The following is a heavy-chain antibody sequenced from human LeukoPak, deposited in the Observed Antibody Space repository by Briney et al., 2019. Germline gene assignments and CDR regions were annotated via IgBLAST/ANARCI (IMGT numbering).Heavy chain of an antibody. J-gene: IGHJ4*02. CDR1: GFTFSSYG. Sequence: PGGSLRLSCAASGFTFSSYGMHWVRQAPGKGLEWVAVIWYDGSNKYYADSVKGRFTISRDNSKNTLYLQMNSLRAEDTAVYYCARDEPYYDILTGYYTGYPFDYWGQGTLVTVSS. CDR3: ARDEPYYDILTGYYTGYPFDY. V-gene: IGHV3-33*01. CDR2: IWYDGSNK. D-gene: IGHD3-9*01.